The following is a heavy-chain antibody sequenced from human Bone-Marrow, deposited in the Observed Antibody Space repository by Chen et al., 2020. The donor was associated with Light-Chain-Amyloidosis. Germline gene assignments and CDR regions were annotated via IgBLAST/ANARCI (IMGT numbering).Heavy chain of an antibody. V-gene: IGHV5-51*01. Sequence: VKKPGESLKSSCTGSGYTFPNYWIGWVRQMPGKGLEWRGVIYPDDSEARYSPSFEGQVTISADKSITTAYLQWRSLNASDTAMYYCARRRDRYNFDYWGQGTLVTVSS. CDR3: ARRRDRYNFDY. CDR1: GYTFPNYW. J-gene: IGHJ4*02. D-gene: IGHD1-26*01. CDR2: IYPDDSEA.